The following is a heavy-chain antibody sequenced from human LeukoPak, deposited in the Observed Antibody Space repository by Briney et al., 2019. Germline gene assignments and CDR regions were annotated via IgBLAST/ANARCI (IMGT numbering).Heavy chain of an antibody. D-gene: IGHD6-6*01. CDR2: IKEDGSEK. V-gene: IGHV3-7*03. J-gene: IGHJ4*02. Sequence: GGSVRLACAASGFSFNNYCMHWVRQAPSKGLKWVANIKEDGSEKYYVDSVKGRFTISRDNAKDSLFLQMNSLRAEDTAVYYCARIGYSSSSFDYWGQGVLVTVYS. CDR1: GFSFNNYC. CDR3: ARIGYSSSSFDY.